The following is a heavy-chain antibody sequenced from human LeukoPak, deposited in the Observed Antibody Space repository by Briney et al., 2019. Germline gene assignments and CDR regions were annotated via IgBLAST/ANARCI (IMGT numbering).Heavy chain of an antibody. CDR2: INPNSGGA. CDR1: GYTFTGYY. J-gene: IGHJ4*02. CDR3: ARGRDELDY. V-gene: IGHV1-2*02. D-gene: IGHD1-1*01. Sequence: GASVKVSCKASGYTFTGYYIYWVRQAPGQGLEWMGWINPNSGGANYAQKFQVRVTMTRDRSSSTAYMELSRLRSDDTAVYYCARGRDELDYWGQGTLVTVSS.